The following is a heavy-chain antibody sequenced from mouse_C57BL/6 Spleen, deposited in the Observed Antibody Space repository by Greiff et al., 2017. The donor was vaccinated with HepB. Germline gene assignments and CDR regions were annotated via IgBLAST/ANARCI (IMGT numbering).Heavy chain of an antibody. CDR3: ASSLTFYAMDY. CDR1: GYTFTSYW. J-gene: IGHJ4*01. Sequence: VQLQQPGAELVKPGASVKLSCKASGYTFTSYWMQWVKQRPGQGLEWIGEIDPSDSYTNYNQKFKGKATLTVDTSSSTAYMQLSSLTSEDSAVYYCASSLTFYAMDYWGQGTSVTVSS. V-gene: IGHV1-50*01. CDR2: IDPSDSYT. D-gene: IGHD4-1*01.